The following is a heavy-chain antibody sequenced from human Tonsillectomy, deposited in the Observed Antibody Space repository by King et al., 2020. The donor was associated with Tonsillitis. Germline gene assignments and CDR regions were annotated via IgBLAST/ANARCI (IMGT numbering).Heavy chain of an antibody. V-gene: IGHV3-53*04. CDR3: ARGWAYCGGDCYSE. CDR2: IYSGGTT. Sequence: DVQLVESGGGLVQPGGSLRLSCAASGLTVSSNYMSWVRQAPGKGLEWVSVIYSGGTTYYADSVKGRFTISRHNSKNTLYLEMNSLRAGDTAVYYCARGWAYCGGDCYSEWGQGTLVTVSS. D-gene: IGHD2-21*02. J-gene: IGHJ4*02. CDR1: GLTVSSNY.